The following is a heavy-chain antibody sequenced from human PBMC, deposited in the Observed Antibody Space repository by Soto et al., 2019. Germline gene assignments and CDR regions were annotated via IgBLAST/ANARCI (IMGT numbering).Heavy chain of an antibody. CDR1: GFIFSNYG. D-gene: IGHD3-9*01. CDR3: AKEWADTLTGE. Sequence: QVQLVESGGGVVQPGRSLRLSCEASGFIFSNYGMHWVRQAPGKGLEWVALISYDGSKQYYIDAVKGRFTVSRDNSKTTLYLQTNSLRADDTAVYYCAKEWADTLTGEWGQGTLVTVSS. J-gene: IGHJ4*02. CDR2: ISYDGSKQ. V-gene: IGHV3-30*18.